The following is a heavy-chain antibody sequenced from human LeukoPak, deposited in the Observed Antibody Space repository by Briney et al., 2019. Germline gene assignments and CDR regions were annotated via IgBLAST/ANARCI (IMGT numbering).Heavy chain of an antibody. J-gene: IGHJ3*02. Sequence: SETLSLTCTVSGGSISSSSYYWGWIRQPPGKGLEWIGSIYYSGLISYNPSLKSRVTISVDTSKNQFSLKLSSVTAADTAVYYCARVLSSSWYEYIFDAFDIWGQGTMVTVSS. CDR1: GGSISSSSYY. CDR3: ARVLSSSWYEYIFDAFDI. D-gene: IGHD6-13*01. V-gene: IGHV4-39*07. CDR2: IYYSGLI.